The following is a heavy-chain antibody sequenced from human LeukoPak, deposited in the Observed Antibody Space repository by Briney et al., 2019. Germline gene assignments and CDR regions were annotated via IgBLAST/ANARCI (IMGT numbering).Heavy chain of an antibody. CDR1: GFTFSGSA. Sequence: GGSLRLSCAASGFTFSGSAMHWVRQASGKGLEWVARVRSKDNGYATSYSASVRGRFTISRDDSKNMAYLQMDSLRTEDTAVYFCSRTSDAAWYFDLWGRGTLVTVSS. V-gene: IGHV3-73*01. CDR3: SRTSDAAWYFDL. J-gene: IGHJ2*01. D-gene: IGHD6-25*01. CDR2: VRSKDNGYAT.